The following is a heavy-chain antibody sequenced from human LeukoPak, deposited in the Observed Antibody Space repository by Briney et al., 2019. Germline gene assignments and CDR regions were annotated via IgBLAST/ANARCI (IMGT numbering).Heavy chain of an antibody. J-gene: IGHJ4*02. CDR2: IIPIFGTA. Sequence: AVKVSCKASGGTFSRYAISWVRPAPGQGLEWMGRIIPIFGTANYAQKFQGRVTITADKSTCTGYMELSSLRSEDTAVYYCASTIHDYGDDGGQTADYWGQGTLVTVSS. CDR1: GGTFSRYA. D-gene: IGHD4-17*01. V-gene: IGHV1-69*06. CDR3: ASTIHDYGDDGGQTADY.